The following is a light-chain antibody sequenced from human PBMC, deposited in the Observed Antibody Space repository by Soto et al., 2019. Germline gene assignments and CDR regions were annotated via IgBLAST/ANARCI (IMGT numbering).Light chain of an antibody. CDR2: KAS. CDR1: QSISNS. Sequence: DIQMTQSPSTLSASVGDRVTIACRASQSISNSLAWYQQKPGKAPNLLIFKASSLESGVPSRFSGSGSGTEFTLTISSLQPDDFAVYYCQQYNNWPPGTFGQGTKVEIK. V-gene: IGKV1-5*03. CDR3: QQYNNWPPGT. J-gene: IGKJ1*01.